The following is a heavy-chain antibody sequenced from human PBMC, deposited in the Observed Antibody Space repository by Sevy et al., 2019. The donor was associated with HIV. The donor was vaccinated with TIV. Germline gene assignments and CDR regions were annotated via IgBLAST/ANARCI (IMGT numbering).Heavy chain of an antibody. D-gene: IGHD4-17*01. V-gene: IGHV1-69*05. J-gene: IGHJ4*02. CDR3: ARGNAVTTRGDYFES. CDR2: ITPFFGTG. CDR1: GGTFSNYA. Sequence: ASVKVSCKASGGTFSNYAINWVRQAPGQGLEWMGGITPFFGTGNYALMFQDRVTITTDESARVAYMELSSLTSEDTAVYYCARGNAVTTRGDYFESWGQGSLVTVSS.